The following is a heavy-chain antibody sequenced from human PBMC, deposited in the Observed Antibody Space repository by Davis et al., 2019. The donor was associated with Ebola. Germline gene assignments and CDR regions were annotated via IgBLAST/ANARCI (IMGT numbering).Heavy chain of an antibody. CDR2: IYRDGRT. CDR3: TRHVSGDLWYFDL. J-gene: IGHJ2*01. D-gene: IGHD4-17*01. V-gene: IGHV3-53*01. CDR1: GFIVSDKY. Sequence: GESLKISCAASGFIVSDKYMSWVRQAPGKGLEWVSVIYRDGRTYYADSVKGRFTISSDNSKNTLYLQMNSLRAEDTSVYYCTRHVSGDLWYFDLWGRGTLVTVSS.